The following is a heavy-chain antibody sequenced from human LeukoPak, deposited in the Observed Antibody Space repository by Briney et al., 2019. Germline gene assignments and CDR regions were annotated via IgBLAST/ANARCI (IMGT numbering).Heavy chain of an antibody. V-gene: IGHV1-8*01. CDR2: MNPNSGNT. CDR3: ARGYFDWFGAFDI. CDR1: GYTFTSYD. Sequence: GASVKVSCKASGYTFTSYDINWVRQAPGQGLEWMGWMNPNSGNTGYAQKFQGRVTMTRNTSISTAYMELSSLRSEDTAVYYCARGYFDWFGAFDIWGQGTMVTVSS. D-gene: IGHD3-9*01. J-gene: IGHJ3*02.